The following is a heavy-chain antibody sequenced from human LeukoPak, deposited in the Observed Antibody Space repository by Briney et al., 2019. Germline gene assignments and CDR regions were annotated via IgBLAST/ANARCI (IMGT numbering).Heavy chain of an antibody. J-gene: IGHJ4*02. D-gene: IGHD6-6*01. CDR3: AGNSIAGLCDY. CDR1: GYIFTAYD. CDR2: MNPNSGNT. V-gene: IGHV1-8*01. Sequence: ASVKVSCKASGYIFTAYDINWVRQATGQGLEWMGWMNPNSGNTGYAQKFQGRVTMTRNTSISTAYMELSSLRSEDTAVYYCAGNSIAGLCDYWGQGTLVTVSS.